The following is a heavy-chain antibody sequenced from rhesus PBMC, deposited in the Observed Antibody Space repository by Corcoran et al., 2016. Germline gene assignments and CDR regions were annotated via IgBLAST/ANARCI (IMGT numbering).Heavy chain of an antibody. CDR3: TRVGGYSYGYFDY. D-gene: IGHD5-36*01. CDR1: GFTFSSYD. Sequence: EVQLVESGGGLVQPGGSLRLSCAASGFTFSSYDMSWVRQAPGQGLEWVSYICYTGKTIYYADSVKGRFTISRDNAKNSLSLQMSSLRAEDTAVYYCTRVGGYSYGYFDYWGQGVLVTVSS. V-gene: IGHV3-136*01. CDR2: ICYTGKTI. J-gene: IGHJ4*01.